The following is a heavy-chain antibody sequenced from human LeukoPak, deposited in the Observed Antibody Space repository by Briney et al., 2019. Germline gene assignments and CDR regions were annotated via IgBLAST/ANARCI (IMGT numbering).Heavy chain of an antibody. CDR3: TTGTWIQLWLADF. CDR2: IKSNTDGGTT. CDR1: GFTFHNAW. D-gene: IGHD5-18*01. J-gene: IGHJ4*02. Sequence: RPGGSLTLSCAASGFTFHNAWMSWVSQAPGKGLEWVGHIKSNTDGGTTDYAAPVKGRFTISRDDSKNTLYLQMNSLEIEDTAVYYCTTGTWIQLWLADFWGQGTLVTVSS. V-gene: IGHV3-15*01.